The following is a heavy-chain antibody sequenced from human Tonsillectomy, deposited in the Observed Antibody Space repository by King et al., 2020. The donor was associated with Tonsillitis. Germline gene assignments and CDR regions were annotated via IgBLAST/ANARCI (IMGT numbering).Heavy chain of an antibody. Sequence: MQLQESGPGLVKPSETLSLTCTVSGGSISSYYWSWIRQPPGKGLEWIGYIYYSGSTNYNPSLKSRVTISVDTSKKQFSLKLSSVTAADTAVYYCARDRGYSYGFNIDYWGQGTLVTVSS. CDR1: GGSISSYY. D-gene: IGHD5-18*01. J-gene: IGHJ4*02. V-gene: IGHV4-59*01. CDR2: IYYSGST. CDR3: ARDRGYSYGFNIDY.